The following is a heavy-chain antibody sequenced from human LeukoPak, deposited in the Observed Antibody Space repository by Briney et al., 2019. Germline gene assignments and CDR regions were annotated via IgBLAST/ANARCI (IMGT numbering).Heavy chain of an antibody. V-gene: IGHV3-23*01. D-gene: IGHD6-13*01. Sequence: HPGRSLRLSCAASGFTFSSYAMSWVRQAPGKGLEWVSAIRGIGGSTYYADSVKGRFPISRDNSKNTLYLQMNSLRAEDTAVYYCAKGPAENDAFDIWGQGTMVTVSS. CDR3: AKGPAENDAFDI. CDR2: IRGIGGST. J-gene: IGHJ3*02. CDR1: GFTFSSYA.